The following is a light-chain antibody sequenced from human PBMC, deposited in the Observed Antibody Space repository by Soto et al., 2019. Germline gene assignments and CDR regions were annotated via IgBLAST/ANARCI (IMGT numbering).Light chain of an antibody. CDR1: SSDVGGYNY. V-gene: IGLV2-8*01. Sequence: QSALTQPPSASGSPGQSVTISCTGTSSDVGGYNYVSWYQQHPGKAPKLVIYEVSKRPSGVPDRFSGSKSGNTASLTVSGLQAEDEGDYYCTSYAGSNNPVFGGGTKVTVL. J-gene: IGLJ2*01. CDR2: EVS. CDR3: TSYAGSNNPV.